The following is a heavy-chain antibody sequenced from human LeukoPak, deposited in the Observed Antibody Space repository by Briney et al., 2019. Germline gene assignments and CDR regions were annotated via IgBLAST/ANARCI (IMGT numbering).Heavy chain of an antibody. CDR1: GFTFSSYG. J-gene: IGHJ6*03. D-gene: IGHD4-11*01. CDR3: AKAPTVTTHGGPGGFYYYYYYMDV. Sequence: GGSLRLSCAASGFTFSSYGMHWVRQAPGKGLEWVAFIRYDGSNKYYADSVKGRFTISRDNSKNTLYLQMNSLRAEDTAVYYCAKAPTVTTHGGPGGFYYYYYYMDVWGKGTTVTVSS. CDR2: IRYDGSNK. V-gene: IGHV3-30*02.